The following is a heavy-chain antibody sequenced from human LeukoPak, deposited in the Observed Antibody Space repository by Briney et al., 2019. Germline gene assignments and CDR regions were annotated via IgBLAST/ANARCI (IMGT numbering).Heavy chain of an antibody. D-gene: IGHD5-18*01. CDR2: IYYSGST. V-gene: IGHV4-59*12. J-gene: IGHJ5*02. Sequence: SETLSLTCTLSGGSFRAYYWNWIRQPPGKGLEWVGYIYYSGSTYYNPSLKSRVTISVDTSKNQFSLKLSSVTAADTAVYYCARGGYSYGYKSHWFDPWGQGTLVTVSS. CDR3: ARGGYSYGYKSHWFDP. CDR1: GGSFRAYY.